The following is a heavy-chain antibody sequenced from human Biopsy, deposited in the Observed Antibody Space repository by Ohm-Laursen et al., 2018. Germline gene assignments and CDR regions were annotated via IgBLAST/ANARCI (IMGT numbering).Heavy chain of an antibody. CDR1: GGSISSGSNY. Sequence: GTLSLTCTVSGGSISSGSNYWAWIRQPPGKGLEWIGSVYHSGTTYYSPSPKSRVTISVDTSKNQLSLKVTSVTAADTAAYYCARHDGNGPFALDSWGQGTLVTVSS. CDR2: VYHSGTT. J-gene: IGHJ4*02. CDR3: ARHDGNGPFALDS. V-gene: IGHV4-39*01. D-gene: IGHD5-24*01.